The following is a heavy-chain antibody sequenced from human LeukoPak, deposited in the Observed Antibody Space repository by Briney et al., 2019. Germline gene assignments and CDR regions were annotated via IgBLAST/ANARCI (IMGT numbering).Heavy chain of an antibody. V-gene: IGHV4-34*01. CDR1: GGSLSGYY. CDR2: INHSGST. J-gene: IGHJ3*02. D-gene: IGHD4-4*01. CDR3: GTEARNYGRHDAFDI. Sequence: SETLSLTCAVYGGSLSGYYWRWIRQPPGKGLEWIGEINHSGSTNYNPSLKSRVTLSVDTSKNQSSLKMGYVTGRGPAGFFFGTEARNYGRHDAFDIWGQGTMVTVSS.